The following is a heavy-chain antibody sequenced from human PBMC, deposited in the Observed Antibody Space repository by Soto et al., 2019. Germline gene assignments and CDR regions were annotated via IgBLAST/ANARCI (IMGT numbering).Heavy chain of an antibody. V-gene: IGHV1-2*04. Sequence: QVQLVQSGAEVRKPGASVTVSCRSSGDSFNDYYIHWVRQAPGQGFEWMGWINPNGGVTKYAQKFQGWVSMTRDTSIRTVYMQLSRLRSDDTAVYYCARESGGATATLDYYYFYMDVWGTGTTVPVSS. CDR2: INPNGGVT. J-gene: IGHJ6*03. CDR1: GDSFNDYY. D-gene: IGHD5-12*01. CDR3: ARESGGATATLDYYYFYMDV.